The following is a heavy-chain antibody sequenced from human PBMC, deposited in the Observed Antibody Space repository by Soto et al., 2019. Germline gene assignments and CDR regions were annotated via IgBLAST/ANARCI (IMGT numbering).Heavy chain of an antibody. J-gene: IGHJ4*02. V-gene: IGHV3-23*01. D-gene: IGHD3-3*01. CDR3: AKGPIFGVENIYDY. CDR2: MSGAGGSA. CDR1: GFTFSSYA. Sequence: EVQLLESGGGLVQPGGSLRLSCAASGFTFSSYAMSWVRQAPGKGLEWVSSMSGAGGSAYDADSVKGRFTISRDNSNSTLYLQMNSLRAEDTAVYYCAKGPIFGVENIYDYWGQGTLVTVSS.